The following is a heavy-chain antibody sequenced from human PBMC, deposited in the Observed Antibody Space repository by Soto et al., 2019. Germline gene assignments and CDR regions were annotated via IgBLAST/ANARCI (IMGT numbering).Heavy chain of an antibody. D-gene: IGHD3-22*01. Sequence: SETLSLTCTVSGGSISRYYWSWIRQPPGKGLEWNGYIYYSGSTNYNPSLKSRVTTSVDTSKNQFSLKLTSVTAADTAVYYCWGVYNSGYYPVDYWGQGTLVTVSS. CDR1: GGSISRYY. J-gene: IGHJ4*02. CDR3: WGVYNSGYYPVDY. CDR2: IYYSGST. V-gene: IGHV4-59*12.